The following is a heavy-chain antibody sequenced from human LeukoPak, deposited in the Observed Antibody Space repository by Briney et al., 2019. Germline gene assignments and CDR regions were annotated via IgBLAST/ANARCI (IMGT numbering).Heavy chain of an antibody. CDR1: GGSISRYY. J-gene: IGHJ4*02. D-gene: IGHD2-15*01. Sequence: TSETLSLTCTVSGGSISRYYWSWIRQPPGKGLEWFGYVYDSGTTNYNPSLKSRVTILVDTSKNQFSLNLNSVTAADTAVYYCARDGMAANKYSPLDNWGQGTLVTVSS. V-gene: IGHV4-59*08. CDR2: VYDSGTT. CDR3: ARDGMAANKYSPLDN.